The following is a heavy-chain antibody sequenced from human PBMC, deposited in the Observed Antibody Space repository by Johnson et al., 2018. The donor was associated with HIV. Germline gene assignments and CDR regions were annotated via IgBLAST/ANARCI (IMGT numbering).Heavy chain of an antibody. V-gene: IGHV3-64*01. CDR2: ISRNGGST. Sequence: VQLVESGGGLVQPGGSLRLSCAASGFTFSSYAMHWVRQAPGKGLEYVSAISRNGGSTYYANSVKGRFTISRDNSKNSVYLQMGSLRAEDMAVYYCARDDSSSNGRAFDIWGQGTMVTVSS. J-gene: IGHJ3*02. D-gene: IGHD6-6*01. CDR1: GFTFSSYA. CDR3: ARDDSSSNGRAFDI.